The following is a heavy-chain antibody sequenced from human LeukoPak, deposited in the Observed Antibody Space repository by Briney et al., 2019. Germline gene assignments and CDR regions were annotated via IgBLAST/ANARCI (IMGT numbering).Heavy chain of an antibody. CDR3: TIDAVAGNDY. D-gene: IGHD6-19*01. CDR2: IKSKTEGGTT. CDR1: GFTFSNAW. J-gene: IGHJ4*02. V-gene: IGHV3-15*01. Sequence: GGSLRLSCAASGFTFSNAWMSWVRQAPGKGLEWVGRIKSKTEGGTTDYAAPVKGRFTISRDDSKNTLYLQMNSLKTEDTAVYYCTIDAVAGNDYWGQGTLVTVSS.